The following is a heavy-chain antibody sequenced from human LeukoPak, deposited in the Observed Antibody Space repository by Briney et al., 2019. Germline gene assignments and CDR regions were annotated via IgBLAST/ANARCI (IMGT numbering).Heavy chain of an antibody. V-gene: IGHV3-23*01. CDR3: AKSEYYYGSGSYYFDY. CDR2: ISGSGGST. J-gene: IGHJ4*02. CDR1: EFTFSSYV. Sequence: GGSLRLSCAASEFTFSSYVMAWVRQAPGKGLEWVSAISGSGGSTYYADSVKGRFTISRDNSKNTLYLQMNSLRAEDTAVYYCAKSEYYYGSGSYYFDYWGQGTLVTVSS. D-gene: IGHD3-10*01.